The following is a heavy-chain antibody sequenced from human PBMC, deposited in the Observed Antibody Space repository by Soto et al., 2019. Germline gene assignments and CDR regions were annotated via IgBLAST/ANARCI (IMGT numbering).Heavy chain of an antibody. CDR3: ARGSDGVWNWFDP. V-gene: IGHV4-30-2*01. D-gene: IGHD2-21*02. J-gene: IGHJ5*02. CDR1: GGSISSGFYS. Sequence: TLSLTCAVSGGSISSGFYSWSWIRQPPGQGLEWIGYIYNSGNTYYNPSLMSRVTISVDRSQNHFSLKLTSVTAADTAVYYCARGSDGVWNWFDPWGQVTQVTVSS. CDR2: IYNSGNT.